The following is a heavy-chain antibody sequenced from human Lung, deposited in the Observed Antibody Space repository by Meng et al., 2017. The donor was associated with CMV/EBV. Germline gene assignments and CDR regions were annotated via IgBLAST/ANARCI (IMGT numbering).Heavy chain of an antibody. CDR3: AREEAMVGYYTNWFDA. D-gene: IGHD5-18*01. Sequence: SCAASGFPFRSYAMSWVRQAPGKGLEWVSRISGSVGNTYYADSVKGRFTISRDNSGDTLYMQMSSLRAEDTAVYYCAREEAMVGYYTNWFDAWGQGXLVTVSS. V-gene: IGHV3-23*01. CDR2: ISGSVGNT. CDR1: GFPFRSYA. J-gene: IGHJ5*02.